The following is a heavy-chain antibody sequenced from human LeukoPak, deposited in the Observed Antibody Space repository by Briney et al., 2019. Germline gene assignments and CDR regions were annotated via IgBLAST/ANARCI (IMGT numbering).Heavy chain of an antibody. Sequence: EASVKVSCEASGGTFSSYAISWVRQAPGQGLEWMGRIIPIFGTANYAQKFQGRVSITTDESTSTAYMELSSLRSEDTAVYYCAREPSSSWYFWFDPWGQGTLVTVSS. CDR3: AREPSSSWYFWFDP. V-gene: IGHV1-69*05. CDR2: IIPIFGTA. J-gene: IGHJ5*02. CDR1: GGTFSSYA. D-gene: IGHD6-13*01.